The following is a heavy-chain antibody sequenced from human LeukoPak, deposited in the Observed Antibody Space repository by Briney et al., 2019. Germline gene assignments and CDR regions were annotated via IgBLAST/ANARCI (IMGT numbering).Heavy chain of an antibody. Sequence: NPSETLSLTCAVYGGSFSGYYWSWIRQPPGKGLEWIGEINHSGSTNYNPSLKSRVTISVGTSKNQFSLKLSSVTAADTAVYYCARARIAAAGTTDYWGQGTLVTVSS. CDR2: INHSGST. J-gene: IGHJ4*02. V-gene: IGHV4-34*01. CDR1: GGSFSGYY. D-gene: IGHD6-13*01. CDR3: ARARIAAAGTTDY.